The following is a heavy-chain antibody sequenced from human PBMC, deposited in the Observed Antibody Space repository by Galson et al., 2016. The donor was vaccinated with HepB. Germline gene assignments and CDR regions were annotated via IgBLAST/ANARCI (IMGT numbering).Heavy chain of an antibody. J-gene: IGHJ6*01. CDR3: ARDLQGYCVSTSCYYYYGMDV. Sequence: SLRLSCAASGFTFSTYSMNWVRQAPGKGLEWVSSFSGSTSYIYYAGSVKGRFTISRDNAKNSLYLQMNSLRAEDTAVYYCARDLQGYCVSTSCYYYYGMDVWGRGTTVTVSS. D-gene: IGHD2-2*01. V-gene: IGHV3-21*01. CDR2: FSGSTSYI. CDR1: GFTFSTYS.